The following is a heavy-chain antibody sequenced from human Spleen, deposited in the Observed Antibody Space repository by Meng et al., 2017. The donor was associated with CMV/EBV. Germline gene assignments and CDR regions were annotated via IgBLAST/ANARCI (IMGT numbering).Heavy chain of an antibody. D-gene: IGHD6-19*01. J-gene: IGHJ1*01. V-gene: IGHV3-9*01. Sequence: SLKISCVVSGFTFDDYAMHWVRQAPGKGLEWVSGISWNSGSIHYADSVKVRFTISRDSAKSSLYLQMNSLRVEDTALYYCARDRGGSGWLGPGHWGQGTLVTVSS. CDR1: GFTFDDYA. CDR3: ARDRGGSGWLGPGH. CDR2: ISWNSGSI.